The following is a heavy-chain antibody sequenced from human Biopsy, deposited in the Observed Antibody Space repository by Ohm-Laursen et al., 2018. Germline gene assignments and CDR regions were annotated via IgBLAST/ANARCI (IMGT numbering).Heavy chain of an antibody. V-gene: IGHV4-31*03. D-gene: IGHD1-26*01. CDR1: GVSIIVVGYY. Sequence: TLSLTCTVSGVSIIVVGYYWAWIRQLPGKGLDWIGYIYHSGTTYYNPSLKSRLTMSVDTSKNEFSLRLRSVTAADTAVYFCATFRASWDTTQGGDYWGQGTLVTVSS. CDR3: ATFRASWDTTQGGDY. CDR2: IYHSGTT. J-gene: IGHJ4*02.